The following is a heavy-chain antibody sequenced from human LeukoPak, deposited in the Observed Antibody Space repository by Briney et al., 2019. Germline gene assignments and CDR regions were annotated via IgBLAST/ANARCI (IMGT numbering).Heavy chain of an antibody. J-gene: IGHJ4*02. CDR3: ARHLDSYGYNVGDY. D-gene: IGHD5-18*01. CDR1: GGSISSYY. CDR2: IYYSGST. Sequence: SETLSLTCTVSGGSISSYYWSWIRQPPGKGLEWIGYIYYSGSTNCNPSLKSRVTISVDTSKNQFSLKLTSMTAAGTAVYYCARHLDSYGYNVGDYWGQGTLVTVSS. V-gene: IGHV4-59*08.